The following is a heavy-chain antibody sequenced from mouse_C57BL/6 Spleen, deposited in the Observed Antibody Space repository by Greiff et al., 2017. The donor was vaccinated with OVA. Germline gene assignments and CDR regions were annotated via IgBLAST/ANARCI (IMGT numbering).Heavy chain of an antibody. Sequence: VQLQRSGPGLVKPSQSLSLTCSVTGYSITSGYYWNWIRQFPGNKLEWMGYISYDGSNNYNPSLKNRISITRDTSKNQFFLKLNSVTTEDTATYYCARNGITTVVARYWYFDVWGTGTTVTVSS. CDR1: GYSITSGYY. CDR2: ISYDGSN. J-gene: IGHJ1*03. CDR3: ARNGITTVVARYWYFDV. D-gene: IGHD1-1*01. V-gene: IGHV3-6*01.